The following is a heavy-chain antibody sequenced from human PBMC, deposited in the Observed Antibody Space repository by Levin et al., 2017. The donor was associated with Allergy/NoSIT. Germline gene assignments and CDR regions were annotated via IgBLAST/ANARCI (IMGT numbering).Heavy chain of an antibody. J-gene: IGHJ4*02. V-gene: IGHV1-69*13. CDR3: ARPRGGFYGSGSFDS. CDR1: GGTLRNYP. Sequence: SVKVSCKAFGGTLRNYPISWVRQAPGQGLEWMGGIIPAFASTNYAQKFQGRVTITADESTSTAYMELRSLRSEDTAVYFCARPRGGFYGSGSFDSWGQGALVTVSS. CDR2: IIPAFAST. D-gene: IGHD3-10*01.